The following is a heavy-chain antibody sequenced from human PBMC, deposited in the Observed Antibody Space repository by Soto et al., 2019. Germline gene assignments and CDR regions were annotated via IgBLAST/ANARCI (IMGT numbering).Heavy chain of an antibody. J-gene: IGHJ4*02. Sequence: PGGSLRLSCAASGFTFSSFWMHWVRQVPGKGLEWVSAINWIGGSTNYAESMKGRFTISIDNAKNSLYLQMNSLRGVDTAVYYCARDQDYDILTGYHPLDYWGQGTLVTVSS. V-gene: IGHV3-20*04. CDR3: ARDQDYDILTGYHPLDY. CDR2: INWIGGST. D-gene: IGHD3-9*01. CDR1: GFTFSSFW.